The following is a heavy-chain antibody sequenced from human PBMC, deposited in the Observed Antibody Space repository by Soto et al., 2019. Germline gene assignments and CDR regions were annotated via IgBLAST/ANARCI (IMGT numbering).Heavy chain of an antibody. J-gene: IGHJ6*02. CDR3: AREATHFDYTSSHYGMDV. CDR2: ITPMFGRA. D-gene: IGHD6-6*01. V-gene: IGHV1-69*01. Sequence: QVQLVQSGAEVKKPGSSVKVSCEASGGTFSTHAINWVRQAPGQGLEWMGGITPMFGRATYAQKFQGRVWSTAEESTSTVYMDLSSLRSEDTAVYYCAREATHFDYTSSHYGMDVWGQWTAVTVSS. CDR1: GGTFSTHA.